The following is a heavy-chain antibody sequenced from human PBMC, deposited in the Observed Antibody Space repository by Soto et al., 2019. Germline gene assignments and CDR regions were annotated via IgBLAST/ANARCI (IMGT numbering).Heavy chain of an antibody. CDR1: GCTFSSYG. Sequence: GSLSLSCAASGCTFSSYGMHWGRQGPGKGLEWVAVISYYGSSKYYSDSVKGRCTISRDNSKNTLYLQMNSLRAEDTAVYYCAKDSTPGFKVDVWGQGTTVTVSS. V-gene: IGHV3-30*18. J-gene: IGHJ6*02. CDR2: ISYYGSSK. D-gene: IGHD2-2*01. CDR3: AKDSTPGFKVDV.